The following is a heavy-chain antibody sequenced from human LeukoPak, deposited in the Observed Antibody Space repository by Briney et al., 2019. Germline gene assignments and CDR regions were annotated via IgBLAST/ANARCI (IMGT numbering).Heavy chain of an antibody. V-gene: IGHV3-74*01. CDR3: AREPTTVVTMHYFDS. CDR2: ITPDGRST. J-gene: IGHJ4*02. Sequence: GGSLRLSCAASGFTFSSYWMHWVRQAPGKGLVWVSRITPDGRSTSHADSVKGRFTISRDNAKNTLYLQMNSLRAEDTAVYYCAREPTTVVTMHYFDSWGQGTLVTVSS. D-gene: IGHD4-23*01. CDR1: GFTFSSYW.